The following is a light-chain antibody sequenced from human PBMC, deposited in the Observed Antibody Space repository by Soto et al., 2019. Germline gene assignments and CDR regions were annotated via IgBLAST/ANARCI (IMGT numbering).Light chain of an antibody. CDR3: QQYHNWPPIT. Sequence: EIVMTQSPATLSVSPGERATLSCRASQSVSSNLAWYQQKPGQAPRLLIYGASTRATGIPARFSGSGSGTGFTLTISSLQSEDFAVYYCQQYHNWPPITFGQGTRLEIK. CDR1: QSVSSN. V-gene: IGKV3-15*01. CDR2: GAS. J-gene: IGKJ5*01.